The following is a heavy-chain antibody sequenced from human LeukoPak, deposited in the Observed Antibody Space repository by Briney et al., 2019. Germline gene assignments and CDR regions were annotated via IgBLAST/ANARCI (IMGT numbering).Heavy chain of an antibody. CDR3: ASYSGYGLYFDY. CDR2: IYYSGST. D-gene: IGHD5-12*01. V-gene: IGHV4-59*01. Sequence: RASETLSLTCTVSGGSISSYYWSWIRRPPGKGLEWIGYIYYSGSTNYNPSLKSRVTISVDTSKNQFSLKLSSVTAADTAVYYCASYSGYGLYFDYWGQGTLVTVSS. J-gene: IGHJ4*02. CDR1: GGSISSYY.